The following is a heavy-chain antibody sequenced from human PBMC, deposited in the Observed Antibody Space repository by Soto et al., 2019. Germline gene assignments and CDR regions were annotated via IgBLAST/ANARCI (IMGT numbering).Heavy chain of an antibody. CDR1: GYTFSGFY. CDR2: INPNSGGT. CDR3: ASAAVTGTAGLDF. D-gene: IGHD6-19*01. J-gene: IGHJ4*02. V-gene: IGHV1-2*02. Sequence: ASVTVSCKASGYTFSGFYMHWERQAPGQGLEWMGWINPNSGGTKSAEKFQGRVTMTRDTSISTAYMELSRLTSDDTAVYYCASAAVTGTAGLDFWGQGTQVTVAS.